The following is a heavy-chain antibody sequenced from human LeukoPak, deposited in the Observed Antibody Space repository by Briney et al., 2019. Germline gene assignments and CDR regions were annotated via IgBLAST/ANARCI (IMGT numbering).Heavy chain of an antibody. CDR1: GFTFSSYA. Sequence: GGSLRLSCAASGFTFSSYAMHWVRQAPGKGLEWVANIKQDGSEKYYVDSVKGRFTISRDNAKNSLYLQMNSLRAEDTAVYYCARPYYYDSSGYYPDAFDIWGQGTMVTVSS. J-gene: IGHJ3*02. V-gene: IGHV3-7*01. CDR3: ARPYYYDSSGYYPDAFDI. CDR2: IKQDGSEK. D-gene: IGHD3-22*01.